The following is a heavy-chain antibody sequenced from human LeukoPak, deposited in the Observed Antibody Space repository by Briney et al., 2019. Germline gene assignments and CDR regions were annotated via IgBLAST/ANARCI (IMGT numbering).Heavy chain of an antibody. D-gene: IGHD2-2*01. V-gene: IGHV1-69*01. J-gene: IGHJ3*02. CDR2: IIPIFGTA. CDR3: ARGDIVVVPAARGAFDI. Sequence: SVKVSCKASGGTFSSYAISWVRRAPGQGLEWMGGIIPIFGTANYAQKFQGRVTITADESTSTAYMELSSLRSEDTAVYYCARGDIVVVPAARGAFDIWGQGTMVTVSS. CDR1: GGTFSSYA.